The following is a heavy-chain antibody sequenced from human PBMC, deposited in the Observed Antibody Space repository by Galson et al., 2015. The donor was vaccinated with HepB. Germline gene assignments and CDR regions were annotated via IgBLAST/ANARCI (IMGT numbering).Heavy chain of an antibody. J-gene: IGHJ6*02. CDR3: ARSYPPYLGIVVVPAAPDLYYYYGMDV. CDR2: IIPIFGIA. CDR1: GGTFSSYA. Sequence: SVKVSCKASGGTFSSYAISWVRQAPGQGLEWMGGIIPIFGIANYAQKFQGRVTITADESTSTAYMELSSLRSEDTAVYYCARSYPPYLGIVVVPAAPDLYYYYGMDVWGQGTTVTVSS. D-gene: IGHD2-2*03. V-gene: IGHV1-69*13.